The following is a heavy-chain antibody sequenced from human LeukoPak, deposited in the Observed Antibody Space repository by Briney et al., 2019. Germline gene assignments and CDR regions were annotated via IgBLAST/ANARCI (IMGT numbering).Heavy chain of an antibody. Sequence: GSLRLSCAASGFTFSSYGMHWVRQAPGKGLEWVAVIWYDGSNKYYADSVKGRFTISSDTSKNTLYLQMNSLRAEDTAVYYCARDLSPVVRASPMGYWGQGTPVTVSS. J-gene: IGHJ4*02. CDR3: ARDLSPVVRASPMGY. D-gene: IGHD3-10*01. CDR2: IWYDGSNK. V-gene: IGHV3-33*01. CDR1: GFTFSSYG.